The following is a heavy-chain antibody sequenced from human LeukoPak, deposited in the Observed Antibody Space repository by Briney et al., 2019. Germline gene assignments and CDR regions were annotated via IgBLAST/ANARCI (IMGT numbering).Heavy chain of an antibody. D-gene: IGHD3-22*01. CDR3: ARGTMIQGDNWFDP. CDR1: GFTFSRFW. CDR2: INSDGSTA. Sequence: GGSLRLSCAASGFTFSRFWMHWVRQAPGKGLKWVSRINSDGSTATYADSVKGRFTISRDNAKDTLYLEMSSLRAEDTAVYYCARGTMIQGDNWFDPWGQGTLVTVSS. J-gene: IGHJ5*02. V-gene: IGHV3-74*01.